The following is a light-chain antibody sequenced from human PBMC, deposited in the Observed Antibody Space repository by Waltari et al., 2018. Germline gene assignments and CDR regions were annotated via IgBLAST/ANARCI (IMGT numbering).Light chain of an antibody. V-gene: IGKV3-11*01. CDR1: QSVHNY. Sequence: DIVLTQSPAILSLSPGERASLSCRASQSVHNYLAWYQQKPGQAPRLLIYDVSNRATDIPARCSGSGFATDFTLTISSLEPEDFAVYYCQQRRAWPLTFGGGTKVEIK. J-gene: IGKJ4*01. CDR3: QQRRAWPLT. CDR2: DVS.